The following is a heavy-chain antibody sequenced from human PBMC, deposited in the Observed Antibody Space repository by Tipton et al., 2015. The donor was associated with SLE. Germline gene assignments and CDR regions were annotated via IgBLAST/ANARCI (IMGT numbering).Heavy chain of an antibody. CDR2: INGEESST. CDR1: GFTFSNYW. V-gene: IGHV3-74*01. D-gene: IGHD6-19*01. Sequence: GSLRLSCTASGFTFSNYWMHWVRQAPGKGLEWVSRINGEESSTSFADSVKGRFSISRDNAQSTLYLQMDSLRAEDTAVYYCARGGSGWNGHRHYFDYWGQGTLVTVSS. CDR3: ARGGSGWNGHRHYFDY. J-gene: IGHJ4*02.